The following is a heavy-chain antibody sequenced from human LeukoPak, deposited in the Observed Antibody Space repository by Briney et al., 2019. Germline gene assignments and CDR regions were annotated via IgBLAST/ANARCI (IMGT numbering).Heavy chain of an antibody. V-gene: IGHV1-2*02. CDR1: GYTFTGYY. Sequence: GASVKVSCKASGYTFTGYYMHWVRQAPGQGLEWMGWINPNSGGTNYAQKFQGRVTMTRDTSISTAYMELSRLRSDDTAVYYCARQDSVPRPEWLLSGWFDPWGQGTLVTVSS. J-gene: IGHJ5*02. D-gene: IGHD3-3*01. CDR2: INPNSGGT. CDR3: ARQDSVPRPEWLLSGWFDP.